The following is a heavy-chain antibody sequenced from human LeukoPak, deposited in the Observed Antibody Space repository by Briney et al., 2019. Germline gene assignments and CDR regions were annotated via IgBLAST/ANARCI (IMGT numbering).Heavy chain of an antibody. CDR1: GFTFRSYG. J-gene: IGHJ4*02. CDR3: AKDGVATIMGGYFDY. Sequence: GGSLRLSCAASGFTFRSYGMHWVRQAPGNGLEWGAVISYDGSNKYYADSVKGRFTISRDNSKNTLYLQRNSLRAEDTAAYYCAKDGVATIMGGYFDYWGQGTLVTVSS. D-gene: IGHD5-12*01. CDR2: ISYDGSNK. V-gene: IGHV3-30*18.